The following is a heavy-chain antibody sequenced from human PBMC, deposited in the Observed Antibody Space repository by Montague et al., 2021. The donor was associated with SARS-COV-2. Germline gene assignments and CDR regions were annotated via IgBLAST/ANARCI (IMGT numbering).Heavy chain of an antibody. V-gene: IGHV3-48*03. CDR1: GFTFSTFE. CDR2: ISDSGSTT. D-gene: IGHD5-18*01. Sequence: SLRLSCAASGFTFSTFEMTWVRQAPGKGLEWISHISDSGSTTFYADSVKGRFTVSRDNAKNSLYLQMNSLRAEDTALYFCVGDQGYSYGFDHWGQGTLVTVSS. CDR3: VGDQGYSYGFDH. J-gene: IGHJ5*02.